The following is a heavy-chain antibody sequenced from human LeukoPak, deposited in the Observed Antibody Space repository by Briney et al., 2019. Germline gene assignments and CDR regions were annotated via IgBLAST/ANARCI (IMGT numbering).Heavy chain of an antibody. CDR1: GFTFSSYW. J-gene: IGHJ6*03. D-gene: IGHD3-3*01. CDR3: AATIRDFWSDYYMDV. CDR2: INSDGSST. Sequence: PGGSLRLSCAASGFTFSSYWMHWVRQAPGKGLVWVSRINSDGSSTSYADSVKGRFTISRDNAKNTLYLQMNSLRAEDTAVYYCAATIRDFWSDYYMDVWGKGTTVTVSS. V-gene: IGHV3-74*01.